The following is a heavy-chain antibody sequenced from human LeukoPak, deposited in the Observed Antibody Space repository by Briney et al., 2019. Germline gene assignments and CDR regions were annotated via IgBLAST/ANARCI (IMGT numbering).Heavy chain of an antibody. Sequence: PGGSLRLSCAASGFTFTNAWMSWVRQAPGKGLEWIGRIRSKANSYATAYAASVKGRFTISRDDSKNTAYLQMNSLKTEDTAVYYCTRLLAPYYYDSSGTNNDAFDIWGQGTMVTVSS. CDR3: TRLLAPYYYDSSGTNNDAFDI. CDR1: GFTFTNAW. J-gene: IGHJ3*02. D-gene: IGHD3-22*01. CDR2: IRSKANSYAT. V-gene: IGHV3-73*01.